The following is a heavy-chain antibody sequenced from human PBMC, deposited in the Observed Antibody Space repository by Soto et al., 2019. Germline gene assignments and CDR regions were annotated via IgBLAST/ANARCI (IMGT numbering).Heavy chain of an antibody. D-gene: IGHD3-3*01. Sequence: PSETLALTCAVCGGSFSGYYWSWIRQPPGKGLEWIGEINHSGSTNYNPSLKSRVTISVDTSKNQFSLKLSAVTAADTAVYYCARAERTIFGAMDVWGKGTTVTVSS. CDR2: INHSGST. CDR3: ARAERTIFGAMDV. J-gene: IGHJ6*03. V-gene: IGHV4-34*01. CDR1: GGSFSGYY.